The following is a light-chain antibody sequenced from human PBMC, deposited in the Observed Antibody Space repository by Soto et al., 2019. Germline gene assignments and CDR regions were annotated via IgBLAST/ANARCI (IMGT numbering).Light chain of an antibody. V-gene: IGLV4-69*01. CDR3: QTWDTGIQV. J-gene: IGLJ3*02. CDR1: SGHNSYA. CDR2: LNSDGSH. Sequence: QLVLTQSPSASASLGASVRLTCTLSSGHNSYAIAWHQQQPEKGPRYLMKLNSDGSHNKGDGIPDRFSGSSSGAERYLTISSLQSEDEAEYYCQTWDTGIQVFGGGTKLTVL.